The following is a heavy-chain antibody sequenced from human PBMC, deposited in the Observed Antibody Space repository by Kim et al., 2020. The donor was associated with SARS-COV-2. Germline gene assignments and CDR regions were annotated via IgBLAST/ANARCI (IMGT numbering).Heavy chain of an antibody. CDR1: GFTFRSYA. Sequence: GGSLRLSCATSGFTFRSYAMHWVRQAPGKGLEWVAVISYDESNKHYADSVKGRFTISRDISKNTLYLQMNSLRAEDTALYYCARGYYYGSGSYYSSSDYWGQGTLVTVSS. CDR3: ARGYYYGSGSYYSSSDY. D-gene: IGHD3-10*01. V-gene: IGHV3-30*04. J-gene: IGHJ4*02. CDR2: ISYDESNK.